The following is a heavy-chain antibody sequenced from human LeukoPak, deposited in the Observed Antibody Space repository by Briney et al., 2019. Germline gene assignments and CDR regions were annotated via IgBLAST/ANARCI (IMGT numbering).Heavy chain of an antibody. V-gene: IGHV1-2*02. CDR3: AKDSRRDGYNLFDY. J-gene: IGHJ4*02. CDR2: INPNSGGT. CDR1: GYSFTGYY. D-gene: IGHD5-24*01. Sequence: ASVKVSCTASGYSFTGYYMHWVRQAPGQGLEWMGWINPNSGGTNYAQKFQGRVTMSRDTSISTAYMELSSLRSDDTAVYYCAKDSRRDGYNLFDYWGQGTLVTVSS.